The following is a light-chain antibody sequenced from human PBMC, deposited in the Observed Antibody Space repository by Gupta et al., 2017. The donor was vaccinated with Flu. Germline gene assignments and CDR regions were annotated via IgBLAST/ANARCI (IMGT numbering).Light chain of an antibody. V-gene: IGKV2-30*02. CDR2: KVS. CDR1: QSLVHSDGNTY. CDR3: RQGKGWPYA. J-gene: IGKJ2*01. Sequence: VTLGQPASIACRASQSLVHSDGNTYLHWSQQRPGQSPRRLIYKVSNRDSGVPDRFSDSGSGTDFTLKISRVEADDVGVYYCRQGKGWPYAFGQGTKLEI.